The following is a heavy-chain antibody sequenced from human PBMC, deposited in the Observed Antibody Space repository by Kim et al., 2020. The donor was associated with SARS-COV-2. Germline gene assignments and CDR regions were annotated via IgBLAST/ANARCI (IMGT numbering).Heavy chain of an antibody. D-gene: IGHD4-17*01. CDR3: ARENYGGNLRLDA. CDR1: GFTFSTYA. Sequence: GGSLRLSCAASGFTFSTYAMHWVRQAPGKGLEWVTFISYDGSRISYADSVKGRFTISRDNLKDTLSLQMGSLRAEDTAVYYCARENYGGNLRLDAWGQGAVVTVSS. CDR2: ISYDGSRI. J-gene: IGHJ5*02. V-gene: IGHV3-30-3*01.